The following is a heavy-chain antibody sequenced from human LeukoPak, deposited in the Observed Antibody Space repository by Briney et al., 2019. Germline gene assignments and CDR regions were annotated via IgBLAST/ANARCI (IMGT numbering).Heavy chain of an antibody. CDR2: INHSGGT. CDR1: GGSFSGYY. Sequence: SETLSLTCAVYGGSFSGYYWSWIRQPPGKGLEWIGEINHSGGTNYNPSLKSRVTISVDTSKNQFSLKLSSVTAADTAVYYCARGKRWLQLDTFDYWGQGTLVTVSS. V-gene: IGHV4-34*01. J-gene: IGHJ4*02. D-gene: IGHD5-24*01. CDR3: ARGKRWLQLDTFDY.